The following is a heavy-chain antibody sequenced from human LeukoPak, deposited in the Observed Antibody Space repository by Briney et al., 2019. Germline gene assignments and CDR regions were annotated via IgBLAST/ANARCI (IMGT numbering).Heavy chain of an antibody. V-gene: IGHV1-69*05. D-gene: IGHD6-13*01. CDR1: GGTFSSYA. CDR3: ARVGAAAGTPFDY. J-gene: IGHJ4*02. CDR2: IIPILGTA. Sequence: ASVKVSCKASGGTFSSYAISWVRQAPGQGLEWMGGIIPILGTANYAQKFQGRVTITTDESTSTAYMELSSLRSEDTAVYYCARVGAAAGTPFDYWGQGTLVTVSS.